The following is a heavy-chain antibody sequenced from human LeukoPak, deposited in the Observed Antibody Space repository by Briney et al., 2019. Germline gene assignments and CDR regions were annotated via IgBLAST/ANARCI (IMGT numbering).Heavy chain of an antibody. CDR2: ISYDGINQ. CDR1: GLIFNSYG. D-gene: IGHD5-18*01. Sequence: GGSLRLSCAAYGLIFNSYGMHWVRQAPGKGLEWLAVISYDGINQFYADSVKGRFTISRDNPKNILYLQMNSLRPEDTAVYYCSKDFGWTFGDTVRVEEVTDPWGQGTLVTVSS. CDR3: SKDFGWTFGDTVRVEEVTDP. J-gene: IGHJ5*02. V-gene: IGHV3-30*18.